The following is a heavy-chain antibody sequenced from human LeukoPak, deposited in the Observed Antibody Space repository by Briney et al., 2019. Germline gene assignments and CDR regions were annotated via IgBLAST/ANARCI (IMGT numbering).Heavy chain of an antibody. V-gene: IGHV3-21*04. CDR3: AASIPVGGYDSQYVY. CDR1: GFTFSSYS. CDR2: ISSSSSYI. D-gene: IGHD5-12*01. J-gene: IGHJ4*02. Sequence: PGGSLRLSCAASGFTFSSYSMNWVRQAPGKGLEWVSSISSSSSYIYYADSVKGRFTISRDNAKNSLYLQMNSLRAEDTAVYYCAASIPVGGYDSQYVYWGQGTLVTVSS.